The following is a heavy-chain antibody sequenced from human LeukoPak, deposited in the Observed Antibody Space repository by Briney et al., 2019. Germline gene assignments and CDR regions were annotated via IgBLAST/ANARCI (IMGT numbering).Heavy chain of an antibody. CDR1: GFTFDDYG. CDR2: INWNGGST. J-gene: IGHJ6*03. Sequence: GGSLRLSCAASGFTFDDYGMSWVRQAPGKGLEWVSGINWNGGSTGYADSVKGRFTISRDNAKNSLYLQMNSLRAEDTALYYCASGGGLDYHYYMDVWGKGTTVTVSS. D-gene: IGHD4-23*01. CDR3: ASGGGLDYHYYMDV. V-gene: IGHV3-20*04.